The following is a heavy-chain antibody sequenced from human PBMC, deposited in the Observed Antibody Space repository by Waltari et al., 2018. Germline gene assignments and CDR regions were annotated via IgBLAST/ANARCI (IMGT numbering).Heavy chain of an antibody. CDR3: ARGYCSGGSCLAY. CDR2: SYTSGST. CDR1: GGSISSGSYY. Sequence: QVQLQESGPGLVKPSQTLSLTCTVPGGSISSGSYYWCWIRQPAGKGLEWIGYSYTSGSTNYNPSLKSRVTISVDTSKNQFARKLSSVTAADTAVYYCARGYCSGGSCLAYWGQGTLATVSS. D-gene: IGHD2-15*01. V-gene: IGHV4-61*09. J-gene: IGHJ4*02.